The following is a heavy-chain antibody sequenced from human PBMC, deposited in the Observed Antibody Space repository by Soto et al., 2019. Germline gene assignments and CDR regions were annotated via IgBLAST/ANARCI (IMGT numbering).Heavy chain of an antibody. CDR1: GFIFSDHF. V-gene: IGHV3-72*01. CDR3: XXPQRSSSDWHYY. D-gene: IGHD6-19*01. Sequence: EVQLVESGGGLVQPGGSLRLSCAASGFIFSDHFMEWVRQAPGKGLEWVGRAKNKIGHYMTEYAASVKGRFXISRDESXXXXXXXXXXXXXXXXXXXXXXXPQRSSSDWHYYWGQGILVTVSS. J-gene: IGHJ4*02. CDR2: AKNKIGHYMT.